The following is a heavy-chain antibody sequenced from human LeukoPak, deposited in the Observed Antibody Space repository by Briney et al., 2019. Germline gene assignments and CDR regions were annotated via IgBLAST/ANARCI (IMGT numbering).Heavy chain of an antibody. V-gene: IGHV1-69*05. CDR3: ARGGYSYGYVGGFDP. D-gene: IGHD5-18*01. J-gene: IGHJ5*02. CDR1: GGTLSSYA. Sequence: SVKVSRKASGGTLSSYAISWVRQAPGQGLEWMGRIIPIFGTANYAQKFQGRVTITTDESTSTAYMELSSLRSEDTAVYYCARGGYSYGYVGGFDPWGQGTLVTVSS. CDR2: IIPIFGTA.